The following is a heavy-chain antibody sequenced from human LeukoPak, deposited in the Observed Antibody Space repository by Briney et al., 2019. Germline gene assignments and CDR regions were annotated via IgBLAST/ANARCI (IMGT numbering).Heavy chain of an antibody. J-gene: IGHJ4*02. CDR1: GFTFDDYA. CDR3: ARGDPSWGVVVISEARY. CDR2: INSDGSST. V-gene: IGHV3-74*01. D-gene: IGHD3-22*01. Sequence: GRSLRLSCAASGFTFDDYAMHWVRQAPGKGLVWVSRINSDGSSTSYADSVKGRFTISRDNAKNTLHLQMNSLRVEDTAVYYCARGDPSWGVVVISEARYWGQGTLVTVSS.